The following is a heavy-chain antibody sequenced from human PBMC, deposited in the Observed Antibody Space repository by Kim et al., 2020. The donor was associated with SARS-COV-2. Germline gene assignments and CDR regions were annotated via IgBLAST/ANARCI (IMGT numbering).Heavy chain of an antibody. CDR1: GFTFSSHD. Sequence: GGSLRLSCAASGFTFSSHDMHWVRQAPGKGLEWVSAIGIDGNTYYQAYAKDRLTVTTKNAKNYTYLQMNSRLAGDAAAYYYSRATVRFDLCGRGSLGTVS. J-gene: IGHJ2*01. CDR3: SRATVRFDL. CDR2: IGIDGNT. D-gene: IGHD3-10*01. V-gene: IGHV3-13*01.